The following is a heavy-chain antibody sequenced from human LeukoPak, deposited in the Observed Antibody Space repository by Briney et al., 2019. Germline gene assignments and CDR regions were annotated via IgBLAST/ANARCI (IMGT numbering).Heavy chain of an antibody. J-gene: IGHJ4*02. V-gene: IGHV1-18*01. D-gene: IGHD3-22*01. CDR2: ISAYNGNT. CDR3: ARVVLGRWYYYDSSGYYDY. CDR1: GYTFTSYG. Sequence: ASVKVSCKASGYTFTSYGISWVRQAPGQGLEWMGWISAYNGNTNYAQKLQGRVTMTTDTSTSTAYMELRSLRSDDTAVYYCARVVLGRWYYYDSSGYYDYWGQGTLSPSPQ.